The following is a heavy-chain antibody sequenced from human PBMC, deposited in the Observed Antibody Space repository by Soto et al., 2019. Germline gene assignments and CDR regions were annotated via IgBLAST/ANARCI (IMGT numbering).Heavy chain of an antibody. V-gene: IGHV4-61*01. J-gene: IGHJ4*02. CDR2: IYYSGRT. Sequence: SETLSLTCTVSGGSVSSSNYYWTWIRQPPGKGLEWIGDIYYSGRTNDNPSLRSRVIISIDTSKNQFSLSLSSATAADTAVYYCARGGTRGSSFYWGQGTLVTVSS. D-gene: IGHD6-13*01. CDR1: GGSVSSSNYY. CDR3: ARGGTRGSSFY.